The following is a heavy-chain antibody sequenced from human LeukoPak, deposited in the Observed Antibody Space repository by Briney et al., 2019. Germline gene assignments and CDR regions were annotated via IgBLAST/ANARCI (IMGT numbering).Heavy chain of an antibody. CDR2: IDPDDSYT. CDR1: GHNFATHY. D-gene: IGHD3-16*01. Sequence: GESLKISCKGSGHNFATHYINWVRQVPGKGLEWMGRIDPDDSYTNYSPAFQGHVTMSADKSSRTAYLQWSSLEASDTAMYYCARRPGGVLADTDFFESWGQGTLVIVSS. CDR3: ARRPGGVLADTDFFES. J-gene: IGHJ4*02. V-gene: IGHV5-10-1*01.